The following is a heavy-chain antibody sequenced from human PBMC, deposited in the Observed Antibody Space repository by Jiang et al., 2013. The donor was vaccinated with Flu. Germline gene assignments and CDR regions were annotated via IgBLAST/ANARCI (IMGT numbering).Heavy chain of an antibody. Sequence: RLSCAASGFTFRSYSMYWVRQAPGKGLEWVSSISSAGSYRHYADSLKGRFTISRDNAKNSLYLQMDSLRAEDTGVYYCASISVYESSGYVHWGQGTLVTVSS. V-gene: IGHV3-21*01. CDR1: GFTFRSYS. D-gene: IGHD3-22*01. CDR2: ISSAGSYR. J-gene: IGHJ1*01. CDR3: ASISVYESSGYVH.